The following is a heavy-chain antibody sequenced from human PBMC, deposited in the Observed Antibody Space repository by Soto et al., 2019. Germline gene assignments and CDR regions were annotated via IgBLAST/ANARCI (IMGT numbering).Heavy chain of an antibody. CDR2: IYYSGST. CDR3: ARLYDDYGFFDY. CDR1: GGSISSYY. Sequence: SETLSLPWTASGGSISSYYLRWIRQPPGKGLEWIGYIYYSGSTNYNPSLKSRVTISVDTSKNQFSLKLSSVTAADTAVYYCARLYDDYGFFDYWGQGTLVTVSS. J-gene: IGHJ4*02. V-gene: IGHV4-59*01. D-gene: IGHD4-17*01.